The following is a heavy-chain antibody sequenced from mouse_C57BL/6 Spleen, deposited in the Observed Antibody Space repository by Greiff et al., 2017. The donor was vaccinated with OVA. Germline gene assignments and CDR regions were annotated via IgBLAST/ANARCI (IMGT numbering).Heavy chain of an antibody. Sequence: VQLKESEGGLVQPGSSMKLSCTASGFTFSDYYMAWVRQVPEKGLEWVANINYDGSSTYYLDSLKSRFIISRDNAKNILYLQMSSLKSEDTATYYCARLYDYGWYFDVWGTGTTVTVSS. CDR2: INYDGSST. V-gene: IGHV5-16*01. CDR1: GFTFSDYY. J-gene: IGHJ1*03. CDR3: ARLYDYGWYFDV. D-gene: IGHD2-4*01.